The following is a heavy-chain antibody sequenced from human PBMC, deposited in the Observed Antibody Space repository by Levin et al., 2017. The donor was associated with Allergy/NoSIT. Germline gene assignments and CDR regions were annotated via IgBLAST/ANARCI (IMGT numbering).Heavy chain of an antibody. CDR1: GYSFTSYW. CDR2: IYPGDSDT. J-gene: IGHJ4*02. V-gene: IGHV5-51*01. CDR3: ARRYNWNGVKVGYFDY. D-gene: IGHD1-20*01. Sequence: GESLKISCKGSGYSFTSYWIGWVRQMPGKGLEWMGIIYPGDSDTRYSPSFQGQVTISADKSISTAYLQWSSLKASDTAMYYCARRYNWNGVKVGYFDYWGQGTLVTVSS.